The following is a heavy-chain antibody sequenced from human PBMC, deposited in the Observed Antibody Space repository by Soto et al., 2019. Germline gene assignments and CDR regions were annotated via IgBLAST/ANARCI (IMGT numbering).Heavy chain of an antibody. Sequence: ASVKVSCKVSGYTLTELSMHWVRQAPGKGLEWMGGFDPEDGETIYAQKFQGRVNMTEETSTDTAYMELSSLRSEDTAVYYCATDSRAARLLNYYYGMDVWGQGTTVTVSS. CDR2: FDPEDGET. V-gene: IGHV1-24*01. J-gene: IGHJ6*02. CDR3: ATDSRAARLLNYYYGMDV. CDR1: GYTLTELS. D-gene: IGHD6-6*01.